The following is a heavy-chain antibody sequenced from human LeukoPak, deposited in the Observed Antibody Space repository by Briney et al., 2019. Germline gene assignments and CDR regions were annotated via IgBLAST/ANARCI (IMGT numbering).Heavy chain of an antibody. CDR2: INHSGST. J-gene: IGHJ4*02. V-gene: IGHV4-34*01. CDR3: ARGVKVGFDY. CDR1: GGSFSGYY. D-gene: IGHD1-26*01. Sequence: PSETLSLTCAVYGGSFSGYYWSWIRQPPGEGLEWIGEINHSGSTNHNPSLKSRVTISVDTSKNQFSLKLSSVTAADAAVYYCARGVKVGFDYWGQGTLVTVSS.